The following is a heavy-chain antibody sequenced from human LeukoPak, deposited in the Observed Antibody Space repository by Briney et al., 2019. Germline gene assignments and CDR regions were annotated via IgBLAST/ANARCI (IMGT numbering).Heavy chain of an antibody. D-gene: IGHD3-10*01. CDR1: GFGFSSYG. V-gene: IGHV3-33*01. CDR2: IWYDGSKK. Sequence: PGGSLRLSCAASGFGFSSYGMHWVRQAPGKGLEWAAVIWYDGSKKYYADSVKGRFTISRDNSKNTLFLQMNSLRVGDTAVYHCARDRIWEYYYGSVTVYPEHYGMDVWGQGTTVTVSS. CDR3: ARDRIWEYYYGSVTVYPEHYGMDV. J-gene: IGHJ6*02.